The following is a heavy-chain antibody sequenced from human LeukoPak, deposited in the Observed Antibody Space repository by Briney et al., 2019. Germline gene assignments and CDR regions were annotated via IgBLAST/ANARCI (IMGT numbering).Heavy chain of an antibody. CDR2: ISSNGGST. CDR1: GLTFSSHA. D-gene: IGHD6-13*01. V-gene: IGHV3-64D*06. Sequence: GGSLRLSCSASGLTFSSHAMHWVRHAPGKGLEYVSAISSNGGSTYYADSVKGRFTISRDNSKNTLYPQMSSLRAEDTAVYYCVKDPAYSSSWLKAAYFQHWGQGTLVTVSS. CDR3: VKDPAYSSSWLKAAYFQH. J-gene: IGHJ1*01.